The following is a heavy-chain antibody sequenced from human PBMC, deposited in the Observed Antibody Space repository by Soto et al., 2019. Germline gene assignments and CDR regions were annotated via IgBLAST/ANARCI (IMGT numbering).Heavy chain of an antibody. CDR2: IYHSGST. CDR1: GGSISSGGYS. CDR3: ARGRYTVTTHYYYYGMDV. J-gene: IGHJ6*02. V-gene: IGHV4-30-2*01. Sequence: SETLSLTCAVSGGSISSGGYSWSWIRQPPGKGLEWIGYIYHSGSTYYNPSLKSRVTISVDRSKNQFSLKLSSVTAADTAVYYCARGRYTVTTHYYYYGMDVWGQGTTVTVS. D-gene: IGHD4-4*01.